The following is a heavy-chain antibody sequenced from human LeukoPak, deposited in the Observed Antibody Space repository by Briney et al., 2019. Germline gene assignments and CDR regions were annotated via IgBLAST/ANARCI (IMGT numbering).Heavy chain of an antibody. J-gene: IGHJ4*02. CDR3: ARGQGWLRLPYFDY. CDR2: IRQDGSEI. CDR1: GFTFSSYW. V-gene: IGHV3-7*01. D-gene: IGHD5-12*01. Sequence: GGSLRLSCAASGFTFSSYWMSWVRQAPGKGLEWVANIRQDGSEIYYVDSVKGRFTISRDNAKNSLYLQMNSLRAEDTAVYYCARGQGWLRLPYFDYWGQGTLVTVSS.